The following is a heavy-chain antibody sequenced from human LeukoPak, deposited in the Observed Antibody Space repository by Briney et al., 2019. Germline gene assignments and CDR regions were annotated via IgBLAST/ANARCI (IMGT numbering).Heavy chain of an antibody. CDR2: INPNSGGT. J-gene: IGHJ6*03. CDR3: ARANYDFWSPHRDYYYYMDV. Sequence: ASVKVSCKASGYTFTGYYMHWVRQAPGQGLEWMGWINPNSGGTNYAQKFQGRVTMTRDTSISTAYMELSRLRSDDTAVYYCARANYDFWSPHRDYYYYMDVWGKGTTVTVSS. CDR1: GYTFTGYY. D-gene: IGHD3-3*01. V-gene: IGHV1-2*02.